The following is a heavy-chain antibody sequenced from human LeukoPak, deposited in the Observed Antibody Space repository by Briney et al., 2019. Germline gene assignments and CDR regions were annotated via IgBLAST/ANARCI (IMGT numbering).Heavy chain of an antibody. CDR3: ARGGEGDTAMVSQDYFDY. Sequence: ASVKVSCKASGGTFSSYAISWVRQAPGQGLEWMGRIIPILGIANYAQKFQGRVTITADKFTSTAYMELSSLRSEDTAVYYCARGGEGDTAMVSQDYFDYWGQGTLVTVSS. V-gene: IGHV1-69*04. J-gene: IGHJ4*02. D-gene: IGHD5-18*01. CDR1: GGTFSSYA. CDR2: IIPILGIA.